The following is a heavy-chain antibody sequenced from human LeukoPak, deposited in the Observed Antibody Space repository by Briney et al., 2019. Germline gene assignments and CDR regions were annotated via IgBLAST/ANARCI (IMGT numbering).Heavy chain of an antibody. CDR3: AKAMNYDILTGRDY. CDR2: ISWNSGSI. Sequence: GGSLRLSCAASGFTFSSYAMSWVRQAPGKGLEWVSGISWNSGSIGYADSVKGRFTISRDNAKNSLYLQMNSLRAEDTALYYCAKAMNYDILTGRDYWGQGTLVTVSS. D-gene: IGHD3-9*01. CDR1: GFTFSSYA. J-gene: IGHJ4*02. V-gene: IGHV3-9*01.